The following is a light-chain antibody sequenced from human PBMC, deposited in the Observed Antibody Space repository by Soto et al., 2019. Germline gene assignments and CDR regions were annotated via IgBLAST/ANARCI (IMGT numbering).Light chain of an antibody. CDR1: QSVGRS. V-gene: IGKV1-5*01. CDR3: QQFYRAWT. J-gene: IGKJ1*01. Sequence: DIQMTQSPSTLSASVGDRVTITCRASQSVGRSLAWYQQQPGKAPKLLIYGVSTLESGVPSRFSGFGSGPEFTLSISSLQPGEFGTDYCQQFYRAWTFGQGT. CDR2: GVS.